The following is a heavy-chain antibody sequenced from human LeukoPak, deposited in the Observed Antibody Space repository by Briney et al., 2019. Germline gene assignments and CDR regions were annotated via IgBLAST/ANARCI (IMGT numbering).Heavy chain of an antibody. CDR2: ISWNGGFM. J-gene: IGHJ4*02. V-gene: IGHV3-9*01. CDR3: AKVRGTYSSGFYFDS. CDR1: GFKFGSYA. D-gene: IGHD6-19*01. Sequence: GGSLRLSCTTSGFKFGSYAIHWVRQAPGKGLEWLSIISWNGGFMDYADSVKGRFTISRDNVKNSLYLEMNSLRPEDTAFYYCAKVRGTYSSGFYFDSWGQGTLVTVSS.